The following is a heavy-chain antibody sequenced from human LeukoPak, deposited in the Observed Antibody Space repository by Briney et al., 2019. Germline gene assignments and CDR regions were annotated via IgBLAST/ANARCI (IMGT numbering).Heavy chain of an antibody. Sequence: GGSLRLSCAASGFTFSNAWMSWVRQAPGKGLEWVGRIKSKTDGGTTDYAAPVKGRFTISRDGSKNTLYLQMNSLKTEDTAVYYCTTMVRGVMWRGEYFDYWGQGTLVTVSS. CDR3: TTMVRGVMWRGEYFDY. CDR1: GFTFSNAW. J-gene: IGHJ4*02. D-gene: IGHD3-10*01. CDR2: IKSKTDGGTT. V-gene: IGHV3-15*01.